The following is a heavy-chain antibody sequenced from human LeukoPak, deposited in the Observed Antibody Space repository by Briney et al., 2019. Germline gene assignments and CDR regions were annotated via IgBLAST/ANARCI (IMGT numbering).Heavy chain of an antibody. V-gene: IGHV3-23*01. Sequence: QPGWSLRLSCAASGFTFSSYAMSWVRQAPGKGLEWVSAISGSGGSTYYADSVKGRFTISRDDSKNTLYLQMNSLRAEDTAVYYCAKSIPELLWFGELLGAFDIWGQGTMVTVSS. CDR2: ISGSGGST. D-gene: IGHD3-10*01. CDR3: AKSIPELLWFGELLGAFDI. CDR1: GFTFSSYA. J-gene: IGHJ3*02.